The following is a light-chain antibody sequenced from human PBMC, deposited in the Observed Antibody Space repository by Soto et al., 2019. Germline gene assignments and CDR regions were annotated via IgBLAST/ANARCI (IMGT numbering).Light chain of an antibody. J-gene: IGKJ3*01. V-gene: IGKV1-39*01. Sequence: DIQMTQSPSSLSASVGDRVTITCRASQNINNYLNWYQQKSGEAPKLLIYTASTLQNGVPSRFSGSGSGTDFTLTITSLQPEDFATYYYQHSYVNFGFGPGTKVDIK. CDR3: QHSYVNFG. CDR2: TAS. CDR1: QNINNY.